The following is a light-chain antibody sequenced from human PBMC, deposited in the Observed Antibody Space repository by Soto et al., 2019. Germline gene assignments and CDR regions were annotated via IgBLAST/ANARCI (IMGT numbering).Light chain of an antibody. V-gene: IGKV3-15*01. J-gene: IGKJ1*01. CDR2: GAS. CDR1: QSVRSN. CDR3: QQYDDWWT. Sequence: EIAMTQAPATLSVSPGERATLSCMASQSVRSNLAWYQQKPGQAPRLLIYGASTRATGIPARFSGSGSGTEFTLTISSLQSEDFAVYYWQQYDDWWTFGQGTKVEIK.